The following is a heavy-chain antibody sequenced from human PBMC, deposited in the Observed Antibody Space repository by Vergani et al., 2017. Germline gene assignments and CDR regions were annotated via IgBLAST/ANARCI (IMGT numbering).Heavy chain of an antibody. CDR3: VRRDFWVGPRTFDF. V-gene: IGHV4-34*01. CDR1: GAAFNSYH. J-gene: IGHJ3*01. D-gene: IGHD3-3*01. CDR2: IDDKGKS. Sequence: QVQLHQWGAGLLKTSETLSLTCAVSGAAFNSYHRTWIRQSPGRGLEWIGEIDDKGKSICNPTLKSRVTISVDNSKRHFSLHVTSVTAADSAMYYCVRRDFWVGPRTFDFWGAGTPVTVSS.